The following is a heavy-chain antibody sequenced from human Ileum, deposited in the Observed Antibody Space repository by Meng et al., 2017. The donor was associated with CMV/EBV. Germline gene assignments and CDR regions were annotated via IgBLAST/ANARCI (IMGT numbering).Heavy chain of an antibody. Sequence: SVKVSCKASGGTFSSYTISWVRQAPGQGLEWMGRIIPILGIANYAQKFQGRVTITADKSTSTAYMELSSLRSEDTAVYYCASDSSSWYYFDYWGQGTLVTVSS. D-gene: IGHD6-13*01. J-gene: IGHJ4*02. CDR3: ASDSSSWYYFDY. CDR1: GGTFSSYT. CDR2: IIPILGIA. V-gene: IGHV1-69*02.